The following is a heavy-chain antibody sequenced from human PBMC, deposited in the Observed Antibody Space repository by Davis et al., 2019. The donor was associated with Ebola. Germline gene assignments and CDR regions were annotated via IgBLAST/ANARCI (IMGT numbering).Heavy chain of an antibody. CDR2: IYPGDSTT. CDR3: ARHSPGHPDY. J-gene: IGHJ4*02. V-gene: IGHV5-51*01. Sequence: GESLKISCKASGYSFTEYWIGWVRQTPEKGLEWIGFIYPGDSTTKSNPSFQGQITTSVDKSVNTSYLKWSRLKASDNAMYYCARHSPGHPDYWGQGTLVIVSS. CDR1: GYSFTEYW.